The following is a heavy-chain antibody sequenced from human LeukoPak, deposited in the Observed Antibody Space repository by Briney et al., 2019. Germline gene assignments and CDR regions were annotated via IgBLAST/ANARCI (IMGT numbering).Heavy chain of an antibody. CDR2: IYPGDSDT. CDR3: ARRRDDRYFDL. V-gene: IGHV5-51*03. CDR1: GYSFTSYW. D-gene: IGHD3-9*01. Sequence: GESLKMSCKGSGYSFTSYWIGWVRQMPGKGLEWMGIIYPGDSDTRYSPSFQGQVTISADKSISTAYLQSSSLKASDTDMYYCARRRDDRYFDLWGRGTLVTVSS. J-gene: IGHJ2*01.